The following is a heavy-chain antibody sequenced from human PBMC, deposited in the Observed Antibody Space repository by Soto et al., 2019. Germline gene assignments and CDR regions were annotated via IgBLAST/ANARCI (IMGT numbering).Heavy chain of an antibody. CDR1: GASISTYY. V-gene: IGHV4-4*07. CDR2: FYTDGST. J-gene: IGHJ6*02. Sequence: PSETLSLTCTVSGASISTYYWSWIRQPAGKGLEWIGRFYTDGSTNYNPSLKSRVTMSVDTSKNQFSLKLSSVTAADTAIYYCARERVVARGRPGTDVWGQGTRVTVSS. D-gene: IGHD2-2*01. CDR3: ARERVVARGRPGTDV.